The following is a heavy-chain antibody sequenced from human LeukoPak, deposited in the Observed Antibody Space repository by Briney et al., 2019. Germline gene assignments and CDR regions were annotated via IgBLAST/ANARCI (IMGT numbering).Heavy chain of an antibody. D-gene: IGHD3-22*01. V-gene: IGHV6-1*01. J-gene: IGHJ3*02. CDR3: ARDPYYDSSGYLGDAFDI. Sequence: SQTLSLTCAISGDSVSSNSAAWNWIRQSPSRGLGWLGGTYYRSKWYNDYAVSVKSRITINPDTSKNQFSLQLNSVTPEDTAVYYCARDPYYDSSGYLGDAFDIWGQGTMVTVSS. CDR1: GDSVSSNSAA. CDR2: TYYRSKWYN.